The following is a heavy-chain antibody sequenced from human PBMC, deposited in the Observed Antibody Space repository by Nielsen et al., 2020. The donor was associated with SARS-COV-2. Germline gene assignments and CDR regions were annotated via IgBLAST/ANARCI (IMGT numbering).Heavy chain of an antibody. CDR1: GFNFSGHS. D-gene: IGHD2-2*02. V-gene: IGHV3-21*01. Sequence: GGSLRLSCAASGFNFSGHSMSWVRQAPGKGLEWVSSLSGSSRYIYYADSLQGRFTISRDNAQNSLFLQMNSLRAEDTAVYYCARIIIQCSSTHCYTWGGMDVWGKGTTVTVSS. J-gene: IGHJ6*04. CDR2: LSGSSRYI. CDR3: ARIIIQCSSTHCYTWGGMDV.